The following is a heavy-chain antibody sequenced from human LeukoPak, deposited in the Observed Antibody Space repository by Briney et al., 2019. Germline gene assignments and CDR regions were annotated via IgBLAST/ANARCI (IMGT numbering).Heavy chain of an antibody. CDR3: AKPLGYYDSSGHGDY. CDR1: GFTFSSYD. V-gene: IGHV3-30*02. J-gene: IGHJ4*02. D-gene: IGHD3-22*01. Sequence: PGGSLRRSCAASGFTFSSYDMHWVRQAPGKGLEWVAFIRYDGSNKYYADSVKGRFTISRENSKNTLYLQMNSLRAEHTAVYYCAKPLGYYDSSGHGDYGGQGTLVTVS. CDR2: IRYDGSNK.